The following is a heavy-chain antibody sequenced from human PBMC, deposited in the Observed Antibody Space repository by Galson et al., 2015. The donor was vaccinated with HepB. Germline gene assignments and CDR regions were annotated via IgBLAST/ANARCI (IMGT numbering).Heavy chain of an antibody. CDR3: ARVGTLGSGFDY. V-gene: IGHV1-18*01. CDR2: ISAYNGNT. D-gene: IGHD3-16*01. J-gene: IGHJ4*02. Sequence: SVKVSCRASGYTFPTYGISWVRQAPGQGLEWMGWISAYNGNTNYAQKVQGRVTMTTDTSTSTAYMELRSLRSDDTAFYYCARVGTLGSGFDYWGQGTLVTVSS. CDR1: GYTFPTYG.